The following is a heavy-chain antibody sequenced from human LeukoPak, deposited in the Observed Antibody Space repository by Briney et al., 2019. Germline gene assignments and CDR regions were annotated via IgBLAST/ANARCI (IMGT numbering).Heavy chain of an antibody. D-gene: IGHD5-18*01. CDR3: ARDGYSFGHDFDY. Sequence: ASVKVSCKASGYTFTGYYMHWVRQAPGQGLEWMGWINPNSGGTNYAQKFQGRVTMTRDTSISTAYMELSRLRSDDTAVYYCARDGYSFGHDFDYWGQGTLVTVSS. J-gene: IGHJ4*02. CDR1: GYTFTGYY. CDR2: INPNSGGT. V-gene: IGHV1-2*02.